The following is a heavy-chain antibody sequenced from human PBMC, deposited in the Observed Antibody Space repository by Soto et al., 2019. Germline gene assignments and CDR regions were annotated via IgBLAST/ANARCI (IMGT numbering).Heavy chain of an antibody. CDR1: GGSISSYY. D-gene: IGHD2-15*01. J-gene: IGHJ3*02. CDR2: IYYSGST. V-gene: IGHV4-59*08. Sequence: SETLSLTCTVSGGSISSYYWSWIRQPPGKGLEWIGYIYYSGSTNYNPSLKSRVTISVDTSKNQFSLKLSSVTAADTAVYYCARNSGRRYCSGGSCYSTYAFDIWGQGTMVTVSS. CDR3: ARNSGRRYCSGGSCYSTYAFDI.